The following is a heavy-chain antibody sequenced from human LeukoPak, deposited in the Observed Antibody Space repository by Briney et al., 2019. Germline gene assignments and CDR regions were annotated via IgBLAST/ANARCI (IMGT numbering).Heavy chain of an antibody. Sequence: SVKVSCRASGGTFSSYAISWVRQAPGQGLEWMGGIIPIFGTANYAQKFQGRVTITTDESTSTAYMELSSLRSEDTAVYYCARVNFLEPYYYYMDVWGKGTTVTVSS. CDR1: GGTFSSYA. D-gene: IGHD3-3*01. J-gene: IGHJ6*03. V-gene: IGHV1-69*05. CDR2: IIPIFGTA. CDR3: ARVNFLEPYYYYMDV.